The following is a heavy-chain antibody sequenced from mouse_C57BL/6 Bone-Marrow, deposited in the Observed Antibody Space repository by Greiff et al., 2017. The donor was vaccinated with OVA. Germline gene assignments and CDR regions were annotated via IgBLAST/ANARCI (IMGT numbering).Heavy chain of an antibody. Sequence: QVQLQQSGAELARPGASVKLSCKASGYTFTSYGISWVKQRTGQGLEWIGEIYPRSGNTYYNEKFKGKAPLTADKSSSTAYMELRSLTSEDSAVYFCARSGAYYGSSYRGFDYWGQGTTLTVSS. CDR1: GYTFTSYG. V-gene: IGHV1-81*01. CDR3: ARSGAYYGSSYRGFDY. J-gene: IGHJ2*01. D-gene: IGHD1-1*01. CDR2: IYPRSGNT.